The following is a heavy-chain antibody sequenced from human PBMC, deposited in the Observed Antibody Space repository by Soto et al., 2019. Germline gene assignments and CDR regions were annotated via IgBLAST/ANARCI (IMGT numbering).Heavy chain of an antibody. CDR1: SGSISSSNW. J-gene: IGHJ6*03. Sequence: ASETLSLTCAVSSGSISSSNWWSWVRQPPGKGPEWIGEIYHSGSTNYNPSLKSRVTISVDTSKNQFSLKLSSVTAADTAVYYCARGPRYSSSWYPLPAYYMDVWGKGTTVTVSS. V-gene: IGHV4-4*02. CDR3: ARGPRYSSSWYPLPAYYMDV. D-gene: IGHD6-13*01. CDR2: IYHSGST.